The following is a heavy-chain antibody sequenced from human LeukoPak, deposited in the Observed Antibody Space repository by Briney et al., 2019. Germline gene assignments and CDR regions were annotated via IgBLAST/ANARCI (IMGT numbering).Heavy chain of an antibody. D-gene: IGHD6-19*01. V-gene: IGHV4-59*01. CDR2: IYYSGST. CDR1: GGSISSYY. J-gene: IGHJ3*02. Sequence: SETLSLTCTVSGGSISSYYWTWIRQPPGKGLEWIGYIYYSGSTNYNPSLKSRVTISVDTSKNQFSLKLSSVTAADTAVYYCARDRGIAVALDAFDIWGQGTMVTVSS. CDR3: ARDRGIAVALDAFDI.